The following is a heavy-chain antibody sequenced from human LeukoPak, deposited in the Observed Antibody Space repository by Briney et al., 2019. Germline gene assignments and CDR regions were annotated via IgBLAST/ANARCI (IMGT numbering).Heavy chain of an antibody. Sequence: QTGGSLRLSCAASGFTFSSYAMHWVRQAPGKGLEWVAVISYDGSNKYYAGSVKGRFTISRDNSKNTLYLQMNSLRAEDTAVYYCARDPVAPDYYYYGMDVWGQGTTVTVSS. V-gene: IGHV3-30-3*01. J-gene: IGHJ6*02. CDR2: ISYDGSNK. D-gene: IGHD2-2*01. CDR1: GFTFSSYA. CDR3: ARDPVAPDYYYYGMDV.